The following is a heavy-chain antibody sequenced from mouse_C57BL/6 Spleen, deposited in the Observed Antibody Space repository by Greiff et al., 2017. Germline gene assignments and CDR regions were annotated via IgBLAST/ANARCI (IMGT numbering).Heavy chain of an antibody. V-gene: IGHV3-6*01. J-gene: IGHJ2*01. CDR2: ISYDGSN. CDR1: GYSITSGYY. Sequence: EVQLQQSGPGLVKPSQSLSLTCSVTGYSITSGYYWNWIRQFPGNKLEWMGYISYDGSNNYNPSLKNRISITRDTSKNQFFLKLNSVTTEDTATYYCARVAGTFDYWGQGTTLTVSS. CDR3: ARVAGTFDY. D-gene: IGHD4-1*01.